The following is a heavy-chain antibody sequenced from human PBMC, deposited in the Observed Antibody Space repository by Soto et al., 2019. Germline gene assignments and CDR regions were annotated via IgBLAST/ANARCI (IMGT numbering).Heavy chain of an antibody. Sequence: EVQLLESGGGLVQPGESLRLSCAASGFTFSSYAMSWVRQAPGKGLEWGSVISGSDDSTYYADSVKGRFTISRDNSKNTLYLQRNSLRAEDTAVYYCAKRSSSSTFDYWGQGTLVTVSS. J-gene: IGHJ4*02. V-gene: IGHV3-23*01. CDR1: GFTFSSYA. CDR2: ISGSDDST. D-gene: IGHD6-6*01. CDR3: AKRSSSSTFDY.